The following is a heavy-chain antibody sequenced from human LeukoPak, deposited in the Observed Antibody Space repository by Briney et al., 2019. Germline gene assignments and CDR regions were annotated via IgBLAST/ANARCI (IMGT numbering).Heavy chain of an antibody. D-gene: IGHD5-12*01. V-gene: IGHV6-1*01. CDR3: ARGRTAAYDLDS. J-gene: IGHJ4*02. CDR2: TYYRSRWYY. CDR1: GDSVSSNSAA. Sequence: ASQTLSLTCAISGDSVSSNSAAWIWIRQSPSRGLEWLGRTYYRSRWYYDYAPSVKSRISINPDTSKNQFSLQLNSVTPEDTAVYFCARGRTAAYDLDSWGQGTLVSVSS.